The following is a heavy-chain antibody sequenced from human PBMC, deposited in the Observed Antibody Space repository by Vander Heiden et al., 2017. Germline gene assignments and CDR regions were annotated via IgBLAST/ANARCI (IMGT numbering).Heavy chain of an antibody. CDR1: GFTFSSYS. Sequence: EVQLVASGGGLVKPGGSLRLSCAASGFTFSSYSMNWVRQAPGKGLEWVSSISSSSSYIYYADSVKGRFTISRDNAKNSLYLQMNSLRAEDTAVYYCARDGEYDYVWGSYRGFDYWGQGTLVTVSS. CDR2: ISSSSSYI. CDR3: ARDGEYDYVWGSYRGFDY. V-gene: IGHV3-21*01. D-gene: IGHD3-16*02. J-gene: IGHJ4*02.